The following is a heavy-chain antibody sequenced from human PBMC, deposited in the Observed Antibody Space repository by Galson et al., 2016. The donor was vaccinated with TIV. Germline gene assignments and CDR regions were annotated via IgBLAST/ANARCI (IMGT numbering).Heavy chain of an antibody. CDR1: GYSFTDYY. J-gene: IGHJ4*02. CDR2: VNPKSGDT. Sequence: SVKVSCKASGYSFTDYYIHWVRQAPGQGFEWMGWVNPKSGDTNYAQKFQGRVAMTRDTSINTAYMELSRLRSDDTAVYYCARDGLDMTTAVALPDYWGQGTLVPVSP. V-gene: IGHV1-2*02. CDR3: ARDGLDMTTAVALPDY. D-gene: IGHD3/OR15-3a*01.